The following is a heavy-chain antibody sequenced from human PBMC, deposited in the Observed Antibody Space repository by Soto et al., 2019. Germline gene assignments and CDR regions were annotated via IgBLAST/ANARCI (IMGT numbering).Heavy chain of an antibody. CDR2: IDPSDSYT. CDR1: GYGLTSYL. D-gene: IGHD3-22*01. J-gene: IGHJ2*01. Sequence: VESLKSAFKVSGYGLTSYLIVFVLQMPGKGLYWMWRIDPSDSYTNYSPSFQGHVTISADKSISTAYLQWSSLKASDTAMYYCASRHPPKYSYDSSGYSSHLQWYFDLWGRRTLV. CDR3: ASRHPPKYSYDSSGYSSHLQWYFDL. V-gene: IGHV5-10-1*01.